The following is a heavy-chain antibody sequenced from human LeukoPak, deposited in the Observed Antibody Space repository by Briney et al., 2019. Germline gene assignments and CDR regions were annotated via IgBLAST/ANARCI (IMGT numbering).Heavy chain of an antibody. V-gene: IGHV3-33*06. D-gene: IGHD6-13*01. CDR2: IWYDGSNK. CDR1: GFTFSSYG. Sequence: PGGSLRLSCAASGFTFSSYGMHWVRQAPGKGLEWVAVIWYDGSNKYYADSVKGRFTISRDNSENTLYLQMNSLRAEDTAVYYCAKDPLIAAAGTVDYWGQGTLVTVSS. J-gene: IGHJ4*02. CDR3: AKDPLIAAAGTVDY.